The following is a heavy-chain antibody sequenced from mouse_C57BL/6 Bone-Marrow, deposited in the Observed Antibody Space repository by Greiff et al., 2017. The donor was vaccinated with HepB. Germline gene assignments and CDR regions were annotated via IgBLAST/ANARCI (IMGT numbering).Heavy chain of an antibody. J-gene: IGHJ2*01. Sequence: EVHLVESGGGLVQPGGSLSLSCAASGFTFTDYYMSWVRQPPGKALEWLGFIRNKANGYTTEYSASVKGRFTISRDNSQSILYLQMNALRAEDSATYYCARRSTMIPYFDYWGQGTTLTVSS. CDR2: IRNKANGYTT. CDR3: ARRSTMIPYFDY. CDR1: GFTFTDYY. D-gene: IGHD2-4*01. V-gene: IGHV7-3*01.